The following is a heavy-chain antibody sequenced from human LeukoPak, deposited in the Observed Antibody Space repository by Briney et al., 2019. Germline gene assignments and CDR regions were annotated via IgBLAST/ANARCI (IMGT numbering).Heavy chain of an antibody. Sequence: PGGSLRLSCAASGFTFSKFPMGWVRQAPGRGLEWVSAFSASGDVTFYADSLRGRFTISRDNSKSTLYLQMNGLRAEDTAIFYCAKSLFTSATGTGRAFHIWGQGTRVTVSS. CDR1: GFTFSKFP. J-gene: IGHJ3*02. CDR3: AKSLFTSATGTGRAFHI. D-gene: IGHD1-1*01. V-gene: IGHV3-23*01. CDR2: FSASGDVT.